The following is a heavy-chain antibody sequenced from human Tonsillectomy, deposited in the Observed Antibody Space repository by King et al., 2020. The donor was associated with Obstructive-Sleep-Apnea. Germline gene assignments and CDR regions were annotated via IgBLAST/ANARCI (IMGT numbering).Heavy chain of an antibody. CDR2: INPHSGDT. D-gene: IGHD3-10*01. J-gene: IGHJ4*02. Sequence: QLVQSGAEVKKPGASVKVSCKASGYTFTGYYMHWVRQAPGQGLEWMGWINPHSGDTKYAQKFQGRVTMTRDTSIATAYMELSNMRSDDTAFYYCASRARFGELLRYWGQGTLVTVSS. CDR3: ASRARFGELLRY. CDR1: GYTFTGYY. V-gene: IGHV1-2*02.